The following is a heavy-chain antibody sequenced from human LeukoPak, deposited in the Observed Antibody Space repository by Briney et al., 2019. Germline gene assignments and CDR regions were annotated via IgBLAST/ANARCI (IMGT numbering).Heavy chain of an antibody. CDR2: ISYDVSNI. J-gene: IGHJ4*02. CDR3: AKEGGRIAVADAYYFDY. Sequence: GRSQRLSRAPSGLSFNIYGMHWVRQAPGKGREWVAVISYDVSNIYYADSVKARFTIARDNSKNTLYLQMNSLRAEDTAVYYCAKEGGRIAVADAYYFDYWGQGTLVTVSS. CDR1: GLSFNIYG. D-gene: IGHD6-19*01. V-gene: IGHV3-30*18.